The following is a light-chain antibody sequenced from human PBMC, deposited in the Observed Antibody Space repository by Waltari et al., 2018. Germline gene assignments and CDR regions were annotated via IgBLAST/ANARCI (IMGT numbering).Light chain of an antibody. CDR2: CQD. V-gene: IGLV3-19*01. J-gene: IGLJ3*02. CDR3: LSRDTTSTRV. Sequence: SSELTQDPAVSVALGQTVSITCQGDSLRRYYASWYQQRPGPAPILILYCQDNRPSGSPDRFSGSTSGNTASLTITGAQAEDEADYYCLSRDTTSTRVFGGGTRLTV. CDR1: SLRRYY.